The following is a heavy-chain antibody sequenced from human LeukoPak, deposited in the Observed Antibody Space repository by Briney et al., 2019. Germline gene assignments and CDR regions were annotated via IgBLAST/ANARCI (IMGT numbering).Heavy chain of an antibody. J-gene: IGHJ5*02. Sequence: ASVKVSCKASGYTFTGYYMYWVRQAPGQGLEWMGWINPNSGGTKYAQKFQGRFTMTRDTSISTAYLELSGLRSDDTAVYYCARSVDTANNWFDPWGQGTLVTVSS. D-gene: IGHD5-18*01. CDR3: ARSVDTANNWFDP. CDR2: INPNSGGT. V-gene: IGHV1-2*02. CDR1: GYTFTGYY.